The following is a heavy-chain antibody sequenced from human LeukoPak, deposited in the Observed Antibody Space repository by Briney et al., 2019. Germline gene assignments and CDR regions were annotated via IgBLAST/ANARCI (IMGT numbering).Heavy chain of an antibody. D-gene: IGHD3-22*01. J-gene: IGHJ1*01. Sequence: SETLSLTCSVSGDTVSRSDSYWDWIRQPPGKGLEWIGTIYYSGRTYYSPSLKSRVTMSVDPSNNQFSLNLRSVTAADTALYYCARRRYYDGSGYLEWGQGTLLSVSS. CDR1: GDTVSRSDSY. CDR2: IYYSGRT. CDR3: ARRRYYDGSGYLE. V-gene: IGHV4-39*01.